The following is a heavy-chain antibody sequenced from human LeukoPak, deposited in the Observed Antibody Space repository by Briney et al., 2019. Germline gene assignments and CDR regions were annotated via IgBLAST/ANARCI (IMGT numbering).Heavy chain of an antibody. CDR3: AREGVLRYFDWLSEWKDAFDI. CDR1: GFTFSSYW. CDR2: ISSSSSYI. Sequence: KAGGSLRLSCAASGFTFSSYWMNWARQAPGKGLEWVSSISSSSSYIYYADSVKGRFTISRDNAKNSLYLQMNSLRAEDTAVYYCAREGVLRYFDWLSEWKDAFDIWGQGTMVTVSS. V-gene: IGHV3-21*01. D-gene: IGHD3-9*01. J-gene: IGHJ3*02.